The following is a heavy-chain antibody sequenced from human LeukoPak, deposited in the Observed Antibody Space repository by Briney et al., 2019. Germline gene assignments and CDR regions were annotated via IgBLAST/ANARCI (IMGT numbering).Heavy chain of an antibody. D-gene: IGHD3-22*01. J-gene: IGHJ6*02. CDR3: ARVGYYDSSGYRYYGMDV. CDR1: GGSISSSSYY. V-gene: IGHV4-39*07. CDR2: IYYSGST. Sequence: SETLSLTCTVSGGSISSSSYYWGWIRQPPGKGLEWIGSIYYSGSTYYNPSLKSRVTISVDTSKNQFSLKLSSVTAADTAVYYCARVGYYDSSGYRYYGMDVWGQGTTVTVPS.